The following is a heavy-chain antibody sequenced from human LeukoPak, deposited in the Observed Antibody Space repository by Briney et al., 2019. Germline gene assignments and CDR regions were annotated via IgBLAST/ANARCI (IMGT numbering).Heavy chain of an antibody. J-gene: IGHJ6*03. CDR2: ISGSGGST. CDR3: AKGGMEWELLGYYYYYMDV. V-gene: IGHV3-23*01. CDR1: GFTFSSYA. Sequence: GGSLRLSCAASGFTFSSYAMSWVRQAPGKGLEWVSAISGSGGSTYYADSVKGRFTISRDNSKNTLYLQMNSLRAEDTAVYYCAKGGMEWELLGYYYYYMDVWGKGTTVTVSS. D-gene: IGHD1-26*01.